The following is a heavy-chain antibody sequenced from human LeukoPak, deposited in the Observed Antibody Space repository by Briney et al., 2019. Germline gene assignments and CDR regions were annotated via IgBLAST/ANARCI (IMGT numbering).Heavy chain of an antibody. CDR2: MYNSGST. J-gene: IGHJ4*02. V-gene: IGHV4-59*01. Sequence: SETLSLPCTVSHGPISIYSWSWVRQTPEKGLEWIGYMYNSGSTNYNPSLKSRVTISVDTAKNQFSLKLRSVTAADTAVYDCASGGVMVRESGTNPYYFDYWGQGTLVTVSS. CDR1: HGPISIYS. CDR3: ASGGVMVRESGTNPYYFDY. D-gene: IGHD3-10*01.